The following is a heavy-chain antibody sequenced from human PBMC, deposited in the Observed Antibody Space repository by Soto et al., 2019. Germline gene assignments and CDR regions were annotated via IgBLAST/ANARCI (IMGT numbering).Heavy chain of an antibody. Sequence: GGSLRLSCAASGFSFSRHWMTWVRQSPGKGLEWVANINQDESLKRYVDSVRGRFTISRDNAKMSLYLQMDTLRAEDAALYYCAGVSYDDEGLDRWGQGTQVTVSS. J-gene: IGHJ5*02. CDR1: GFSFSRHW. CDR3: AGVSYDDEGLDR. V-gene: IGHV3-7*05. CDR2: INQDESLK. D-gene: IGHD3-16*01.